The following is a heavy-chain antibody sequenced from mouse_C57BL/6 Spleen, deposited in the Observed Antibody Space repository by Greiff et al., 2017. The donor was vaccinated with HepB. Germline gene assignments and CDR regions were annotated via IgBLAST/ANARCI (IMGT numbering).Heavy chain of an antibody. CDR2: IDPETGGT. V-gene: IGHV1-15*01. CDR1: GFSFTDSE. J-gene: IGHJ1*03. Sequence: QVQLQQSGAELVRPGASVTLSCKASGFSFTDSEMHWVKPAPVHGLEWIGAIDPETGGTAYNQKFKGKAILTADKSSSTAYMELRSLTSEDSAVYYCTKGKVSDVWGTGTTVTVSS. CDR3: TKGKVSDV.